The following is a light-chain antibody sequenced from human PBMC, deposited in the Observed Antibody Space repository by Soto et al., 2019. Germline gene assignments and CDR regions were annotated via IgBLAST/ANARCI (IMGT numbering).Light chain of an antibody. Sequence: EIVLTQSPGTLSLSPGERATLSCRASQSDSSSYLAWYQQKPGQAPRLLIYGASRRATGIPDRFSGSGSGTDFTLTISRLEPEDFAVYYCQQYGSSPWTFGQGTKVDI. CDR3: QQYGSSPWT. CDR1: QSDSSSY. V-gene: IGKV3-20*01. J-gene: IGKJ1*01. CDR2: GAS.